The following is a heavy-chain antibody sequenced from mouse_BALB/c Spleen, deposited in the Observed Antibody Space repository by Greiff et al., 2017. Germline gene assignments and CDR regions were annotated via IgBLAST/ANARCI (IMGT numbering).Heavy chain of an antibody. CDR2: ISYSGST. CDR1: GYSITSDYA. V-gene: IGHV3-2*02. J-gene: IGHJ4*01. D-gene: IGHD4-1*01. CDR3: ARTGTNYYAMDY. Sequence: EVQLKQSGPGLVKPSQSLSLTCTVTGYSITSDYAWNWIRQFPGNKLEWMGYISYSGSTSYNPSLKSRISITRDTSKNQFFLQLNSVTTEDTATYYCARTGTNYYAMDYWGQGTSVTVSS.